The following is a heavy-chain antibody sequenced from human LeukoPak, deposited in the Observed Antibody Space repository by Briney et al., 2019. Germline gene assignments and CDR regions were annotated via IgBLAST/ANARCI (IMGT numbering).Heavy chain of an antibody. J-gene: IGHJ6*03. CDR3: ARDSHFSYCSSTSCPRWYYYYMDV. D-gene: IGHD2-2*01. V-gene: IGHV4-34*01. CDR1: GGSFSGYY. Sequence: MTSETLSLTCAVYGGSFSGYYWSWIRHPPGKGLEWIGEINHSGSTNYNPSLKSRVTISVDTSKNQFSLKLSSVTAEDTAVYYCARDSHFSYCSSTSCPRWYYYYMDVWGKGTTVTISS. CDR2: INHSGST.